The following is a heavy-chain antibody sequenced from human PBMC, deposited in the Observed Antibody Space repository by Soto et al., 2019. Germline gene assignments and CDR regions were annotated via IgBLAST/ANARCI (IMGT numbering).Heavy chain of an antibody. CDR1: GFTFSSYW. V-gene: IGHV3-74*01. CDR2: ITHDGSST. D-gene: IGHD2-21*02. J-gene: IGHJ3*02. Sequence: EVQLVESGGGLVQPGGSLRLSCTASGFTFSSYWMHWVRQAPGKGLVWVSRITHDGSSTSYADSVEGRFTISRDNAKNTLYLQWVRLRSEDTSLYYGGRCRVTIWGQGTMVTVSS. CDR3: GRCRVTI.